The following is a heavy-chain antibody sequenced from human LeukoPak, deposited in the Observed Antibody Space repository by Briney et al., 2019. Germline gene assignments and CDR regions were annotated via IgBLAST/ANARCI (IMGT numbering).Heavy chain of an antibody. CDR1: GFTFSNYN. V-gene: IGHV3-21*01. J-gene: IGHJ4*02. CDR2: ISSSSSYI. D-gene: IGHD6-13*01. Sequence: GGSLRLSRAASGFTFSNYNMNWVRQAPGKGLEWVSSISSSSSYITYADSVKGRFTISRDNAKNSLYLQMHSLRAEDTAVYYCARDSQAVGTDFDYWGQGTLVTVSS. CDR3: ARDSQAVGTDFDY.